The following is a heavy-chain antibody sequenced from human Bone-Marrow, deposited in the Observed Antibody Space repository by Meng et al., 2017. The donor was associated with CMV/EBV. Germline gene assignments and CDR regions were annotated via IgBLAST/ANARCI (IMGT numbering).Heavy chain of an antibody. J-gene: IGHJ1*01. CDR2: ISYSGNA. V-gene: IGHV4-34*01. CDR1: GGSFSGYY. CDR3: ARGPLLQH. Sequence: LRLSCEVHGGSFSGYYWNWIRQPPGKGLEWIGEISYSGNANYGPSVKSRVTISVSRSRNQFSLKLNSVTVADTAVYYCARGPLLQHWGQGTLVTVSS.